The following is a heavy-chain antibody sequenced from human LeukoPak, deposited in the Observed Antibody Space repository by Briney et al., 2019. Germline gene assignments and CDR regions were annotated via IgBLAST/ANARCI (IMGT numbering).Heavy chain of an antibody. Sequence: SETLSLTCAVYGGSLRGYYWRWIRQPPGKGLEWIGEINHSGSTNYNPSLKSRGTISVDTSKNQFSLKLSSVTAADTAVYYCARAREGYGMLVVYATYFDYWGQGTLVTVSS. CDR2: INHSGST. CDR1: GGSLRGYY. D-gene: IGHD2-8*01. J-gene: IGHJ4*02. CDR3: ARAREGYGMLVVYATYFDY. V-gene: IGHV4-34*01.